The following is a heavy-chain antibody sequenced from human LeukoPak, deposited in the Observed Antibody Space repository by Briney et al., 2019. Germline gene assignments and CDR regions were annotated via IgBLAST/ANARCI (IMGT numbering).Heavy chain of an antibody. D-gene: IGHD4-23*01. V-gene: IGHV3-13*01. CDR1: GFTFSSYD. J-gene: IGHJ3*02. CDR3: ARNYGGNGAFDI. Sequence: PGGSLRLSCAASGFTFSSYDMHWVRQATGKGLEWVSAIGTAGDTYYPGSVKGRFTISRENAKSSLYLQMNSLRAGDTAVYYCARNYGGNGAFDIWGQGTMVTVSS. CDR2: IGTAGDT.